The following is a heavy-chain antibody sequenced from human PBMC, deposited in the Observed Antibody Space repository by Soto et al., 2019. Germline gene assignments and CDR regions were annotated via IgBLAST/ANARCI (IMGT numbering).Heavy chain of an antibody. D-gene: IGHD3-16*01. Sequence: SETLSLTCAVYGGSFSGYYWSWIRQPPGKGLEWIGEINHSGSTNYNPSLKSRVTISVDTSKNQFSLKLSSVTAADTAVYYCARWRFEGYNWFDPWGQGTLVTVSS. V-gene: IGHV4-34*01. CDR3: ARWRFEGYNWFDP. CDR2: INHSGST. CDR1: GGSFSGYY. J-gene: IGHJ5*02.